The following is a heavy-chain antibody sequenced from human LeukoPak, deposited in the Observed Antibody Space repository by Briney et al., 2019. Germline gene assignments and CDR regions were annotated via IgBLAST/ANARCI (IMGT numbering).Heavy chain of an antibody. V-gene: IGHV4-30-2*01. D-gene: IGHD2-2*01. Sequence: SETLSLTCTVSGGSLSCGGYYWSWIRQPPGKGLEWIGYIYHSGSTYYNPSLKSRVTISVDRSKNQFSLKLSSVTAADTAVYYCTTVAGIRLVVPGPQYYYYYMDVWGKGTTVTVSS. CDR2: IYHSGST. CDR1: GGSLSCGGYY. CDR3: TTVAGIRLVVPGPQYYYYYMDV. J-gene: IGHJ6*03.